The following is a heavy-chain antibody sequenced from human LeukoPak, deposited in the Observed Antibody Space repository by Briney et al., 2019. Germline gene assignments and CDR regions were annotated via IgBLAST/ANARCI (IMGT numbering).Heavy chain of an antibody. CDR1: GFTFSSHG. CDR3: ARDRDSGSYYGYYYYYMDV. CDR2: ISSSSSYI. D-gene: IGHD1-26*01. Sequence: GGSLRLSCAASGFTFSSHGMNWVRQAPGKGLEWVSPISSSSSYIYYADSVKGRFTISRDNAKNSLYLQMNSLRAEDTAVYYCARDRDSGSYYGYYYYYMDVWGKGTTVTVSS. J-gene: IGHJ6*03. V-gene: IGHV3-21*01.